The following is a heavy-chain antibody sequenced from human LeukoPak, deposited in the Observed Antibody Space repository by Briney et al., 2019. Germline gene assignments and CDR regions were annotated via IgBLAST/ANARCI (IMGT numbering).Heavy chain of an antibody. D-gene: IGHD3-10*01. CDR3: SRVITSLTNGFHP. Sequence: GGSLRVSCAASGFTFSDYSMNWVRQAPGKGLEWVSAISGSSDAIYYADSVKGRFTISRDNAKKSLYLQMNSLRAEDTAVYYFSRVITSLTNGFHPWGHGT. CDR2: ISGSSDAI. CDR1: GFTFSDYS. J-gene: IGHJ5*02. V-gene: IGHV3-21*01.